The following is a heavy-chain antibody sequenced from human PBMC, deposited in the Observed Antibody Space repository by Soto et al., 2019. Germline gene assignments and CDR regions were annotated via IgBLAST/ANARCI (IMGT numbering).Heavy chain of an antibody. CDR3: PRAGVGGYYYYYGMNV. V-gene: IGHV3-53*01. D-gene: IGHD1-26*01. CDR2: IYSGGST. CDR1: GLTVSRNY. J-gene: IGHJ6*02. Sequence: GVSRSLSFAASGLTVSRNYMSWMRQAAGKGLEWVLFIYSGGSTYSADPVKGRFTIPRDNSKTTLYLQMNGLRVEDRAVYYFPRAGVGGYYYYYGMNVWGQGNTATVS.